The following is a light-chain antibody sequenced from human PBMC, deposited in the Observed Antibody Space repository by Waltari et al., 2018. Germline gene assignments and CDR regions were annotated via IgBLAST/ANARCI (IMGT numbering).Light chain of an antibody. Sequence: DIQMTQSPSTLSASVGDRVTITCRASQSLSNWLAWYQQKPGKAPNLLIYRASSLESGVPSRFNGSGSGTEFTLTISSLQPDDFATYYCQQYNSYPYTFGQGTKLEIK. V-gene: IGKV1-5*03. CDR1: QSLSNW. CDR2: RAS. J-gene: IGKJ2*01. CDR3: QQYNSYPYT.